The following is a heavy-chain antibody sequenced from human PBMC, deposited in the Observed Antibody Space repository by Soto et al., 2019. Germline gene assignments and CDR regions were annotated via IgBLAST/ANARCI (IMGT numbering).Heavy chain of an antibody. CDR3: ERVRLVPAAMLYDY. CDR1: GYTFTSYD. Sequence: ASVKVSCKASGYTFTSYDINWLRQAIGQGLEWMGWMNPNSGNTGYAQKFQGRVTMTRNTSISTAYMELSSLRSEDTAVYYCERVRLVPAAMLYDYWGQGTLVTVSS. V-gene: IGHV1-8*01. J-gene: IGHJ4*02. D-gene: IGHD2-2*01. CDR2: MNPNSGNT.